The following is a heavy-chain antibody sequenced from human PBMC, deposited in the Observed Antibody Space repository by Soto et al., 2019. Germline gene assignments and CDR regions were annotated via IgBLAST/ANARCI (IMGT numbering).Heavy chain of an antibody. D-gene: IGHD2-8*01. CDR2: IIPIFGTA. Sequence: QVQLVQSGAEVKKPGSSVKVSCKASGGTFSSSAISWVRQAPGQGLEWMGGIIPIFGTAEYAQKFQGRVTSTADESTSTDCMEVSSLRSEDTAVYYCASNGESYYYYGKDVWGQGTTVTVSS. CDR1: GGTFSSSA. J-gene: IGHJ6*02. V-gene: IGHV1-69*12. CDR3: ASNGESYYYYGKDV.